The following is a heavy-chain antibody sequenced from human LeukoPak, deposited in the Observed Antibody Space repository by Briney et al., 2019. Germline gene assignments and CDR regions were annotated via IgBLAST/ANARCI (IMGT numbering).Heavy chain of an antibody. CDR2: INPNSGGT. CDR3: AREVEGDWFDP. CDR1: GYTFTVYY. V-gene: IGHV1-2*02. J-gene: IGHJ5*02. Sequence: RASVKVSFKASGYTFTVYYMHWVRQAPGQGLEWMGWINPNSGGTNYAQKFQGRVTITRDTSISTAYMELSRLRSDDTAVYYCAREVEGDWFDPWGQGTLVTVSS. D-gene: IGHD1-1*01.